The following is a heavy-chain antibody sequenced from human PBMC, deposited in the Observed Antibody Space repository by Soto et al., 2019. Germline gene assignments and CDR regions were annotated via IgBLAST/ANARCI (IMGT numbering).Heavy chain of an antibody. CDR1: GFTFSSYA. J-gene: IGHJ3*02. V-gene: IGHV3-23*01. CDR3: AXALIASGSYGAFDI. CDR2: ISGSGGST. Sequence: GGSLRLSCAASGFTFSSYAMSWVRQAPGKGLEWVSAISGSGGSTYYADSVKGRFTISRDNSKNTLYLQMNSLRAEDTAVYYCAXALIASGSYGAFDIWGQGTMVTVSS. D-gene: IGHD1-26*01.